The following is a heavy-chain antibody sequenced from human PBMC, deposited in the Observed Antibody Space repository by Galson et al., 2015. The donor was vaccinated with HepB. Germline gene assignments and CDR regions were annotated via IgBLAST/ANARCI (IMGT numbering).Heavy chain of an antibody. CDR3: AHGGGYYGSGSYRN. CDR1: GFSLSTSGVG. CDR2: IYWDDDK. V-gene: IGHV2-5*02. D-gene: IGHD3-10*01. Sequence: PALVKPTQTLTLTCTFSGFSLSTSGVGVGWIRQPPGKALEWLALIYWDDDKRYSPSLKSRLTITKDTSKNQVVLTMTNMDPVDTATYYCAHGGGYYGSGSYRNWGQGTLVTVS. J-gene: IGHJ4*02.